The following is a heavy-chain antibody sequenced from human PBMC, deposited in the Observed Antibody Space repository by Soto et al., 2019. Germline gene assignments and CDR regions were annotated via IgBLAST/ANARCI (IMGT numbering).Heavy chain of an antibody. D-gene: IGHD1-20*01. V-gene: IGHV1-18*01. J-gene: IGHJ5*02. Sequence: QVKLVQSGAEVKKPGASVKVSCKASGYTFPTYDITWVRQAPGQGLEWMGWISAYNGNTNYAQKLQGRVTMTTDTSTSTAYMELRSLRSDDTAVHHCARALMYKWNGWFDPWGQGTLVTVSS. CDR2: ISAYNGNT. CDR1: GYTFPTYD. CDR3: ARALMYKWNGWFDP.